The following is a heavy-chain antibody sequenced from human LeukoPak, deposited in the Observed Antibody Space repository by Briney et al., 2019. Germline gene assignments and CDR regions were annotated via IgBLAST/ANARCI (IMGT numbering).Heavy chain of an antibody. J-gene: IGHJ4*02. CDR3: ARSYSSGWPFDY. Sequence: HPGGSLRLSCAASGFTFSSYGMHWVRQAPGKGLEWVAVIWYDGSNKYYADSVKGRFTISRDNSKNTLYPQMNSLRAEDTAVYYCARSYSSGWPFDYWGQGTLVTVSS. V-gene: IGHV3-33*01. D-gene: IGHD6-19*01. CDR2: IWYDGSNK. CDR1: GFTFSSYG.